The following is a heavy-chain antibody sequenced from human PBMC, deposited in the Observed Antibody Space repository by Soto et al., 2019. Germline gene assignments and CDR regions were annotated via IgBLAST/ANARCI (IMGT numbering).Heavy chain of an antibody. D-gene: IGHD3-22*01. CDR3: ARAQEITYYYDSSGYYPFDP. CDR1: GGTFSSYA. CDR2: IIPIFGTA. Sequence: QVQLVQSGAEVKKPGSSVKVSCKASGGTFSSYAISWVRQAPGQGLEWMGGIIPIFGTANYAQKFQGRVTITADESTSTAYMELSSLRSEDTAVYYCARAQEITYYYDSSGYYPFDPWGQGTLVTVSS. V-gene: IGHV1-69*01. J-gene: IGHJ5*02.